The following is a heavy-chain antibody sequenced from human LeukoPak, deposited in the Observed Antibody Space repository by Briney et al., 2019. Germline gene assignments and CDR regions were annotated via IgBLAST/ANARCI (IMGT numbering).Heavy chain of an antibody. CDR1: GGSISSYY. CDR3: AKIFSSWSEYNWFDP. V-gene: IGHV4-4*07. CDR2: IYTSGST. J-gene: IGHJ5*02. Sequence: SETLSLTCTVSGGSISSYYWSWIRQPAGKGLEWIGRIYTSGSTNYNPSLKSRVTMSVDTSKNQFSLKLGSVTAADTAVYYCAKIFSSWSEYNWFDPWGQGTLVSVSS. D-gene: IGHD6-13*01.